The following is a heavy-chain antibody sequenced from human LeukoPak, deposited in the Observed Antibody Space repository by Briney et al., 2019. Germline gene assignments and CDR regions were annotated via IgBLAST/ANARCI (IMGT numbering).Heavy chain of an antibody. J-gene: IGHJ4*02. CDR1: GGSISIYY. CDR3: ARGDPIDY. CDR2: IYNSGST. Sequence: PSETLSLTCSVSGGSISIYYWSWIRQPPGRGLEWIGYIYNSGSTNYNPSLKSRVTISVDKSKNQFSLKLSSVTAADTAVYYCARGDPIDYWGQGTLVTVSS. V-gene: IGHV4-59*12.